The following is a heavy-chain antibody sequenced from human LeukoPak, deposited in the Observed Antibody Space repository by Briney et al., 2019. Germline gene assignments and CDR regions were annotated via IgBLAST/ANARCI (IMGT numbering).Heavy chain of an antibody. Sequence: SETLSLTCAVYGGSFSSYYWSWIRQPPGKGLEWIGEINHSGSTNYNPSLKSRVTISVDTSKNQFSLKLSSVTAADTAVYYCARHNDYYVVGGMDVWGQGTTVTVSS. CDR3: ARHNDYYVVGGMDV. V-gene: IGHV4-34*01. CDR1: GGSFSSYY. J-gene: IGHJ6*02. D-gene: IGHD3-10*02. CDR2: INHSGST.